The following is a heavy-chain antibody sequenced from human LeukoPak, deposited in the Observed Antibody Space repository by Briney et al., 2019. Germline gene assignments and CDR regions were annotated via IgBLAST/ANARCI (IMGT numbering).Heavy chain of an antibody. CDR1: GFTFSTYV. D-gene: IGHD3-3*01. J-gene: IGHJ4*02. Sequence: GGSLRLSCAASGFTFSTYVMNWFRQAPGKRLEWVSTISVGAEYIFYADSVKGRFTISRDDSNNALYLQMHSLRAEDTALYYCASGPPFLKYFEYWGQGTLVTVSS. CDR2: ISVGAEYI. V-gene: IGHV3-23*01. CDR3: ASGPPFLKYFEY.